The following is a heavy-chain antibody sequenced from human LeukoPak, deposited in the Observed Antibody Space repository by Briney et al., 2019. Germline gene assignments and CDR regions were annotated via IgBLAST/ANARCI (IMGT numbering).Heavy chain of an antibody. D-gene: IGHD6-13*01. Sequence: GRSLRLSCAASGFTFSSYTMHWVRQAPGKGLEWVAGISYDGSNKYYADSVKGRFTISRDNAKNSLYLQMNSLRAEDTAVYYCARAAKGMKFDPWGQGTLVTVSS. CDR1: GFTFSSYT. J-gene: IGHJ5*02. CDR2: ISYDGSNK. CDR3: ARAAKGMKFDP. V-gene: IGHV3-30*04.